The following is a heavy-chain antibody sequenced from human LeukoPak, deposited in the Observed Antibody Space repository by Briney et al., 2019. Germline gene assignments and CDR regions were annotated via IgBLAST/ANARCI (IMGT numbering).Heavy chain of an antibody. J-gene: IGHJ4*02. CDR1: GGSISGYY. CDR2: IYYSGST. Sequence: PSETLSLTCTVSGGSISGYYWSWIRQPPGKGLEWIGYIYYSGSTNYNPSLKSRVTISVDTSRNQLSLKLTSVTAADTAVYYCARDRVRQGFFDYWGQGSLVTVSS. D-gene: IGHD3-10*01. V-gene: IGHV4-59*01. CDR3: ARDRVRQGFFDY.